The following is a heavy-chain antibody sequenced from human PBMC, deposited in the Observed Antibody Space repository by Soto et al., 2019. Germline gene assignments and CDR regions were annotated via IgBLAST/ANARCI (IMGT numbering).Heavy chain of an antibody. J-gene: IGHJ4*02. Sequence: QVQLVQSGAEVKKPGSSVKVSCKASGGTFSTYALYWVRQAPGQGLEWMGGIIPTLGTANYAQKFQGRVTITADESTNTAYMELSSLRSEDTAVYYCARDPPRFCDGDCSTYEYWGQGTLVTVSS. D-gene: IGHD2-21*02. CDR1: GGTFSTYA. V-gene: IGHV1-69*01. CDR2: IIPTLGTA. CDR3: ARDPPRFCDGDCSTYEY.